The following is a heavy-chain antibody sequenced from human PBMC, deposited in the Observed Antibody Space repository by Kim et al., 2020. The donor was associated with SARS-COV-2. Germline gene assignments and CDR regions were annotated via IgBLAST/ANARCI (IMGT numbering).Heavy chain of an antibody. V-gene: IGHV4-39*02. CDR1: GASISSRSYY. J-gene: IGHJ4*02. CDR3: AAIVASGITPDF. D-gene: IGHD6-13*01. Sequence: SETLSLTCTVSGASISSRSYYWCWIRQPPGKGLEWIASIYYTGSTYYNPSLKSRVTISVDTSTNHFSLNLSSVTAADTAVYYCAAIVASGITPDFWGKGTLVTVSS. CDR2: IYYTGST.